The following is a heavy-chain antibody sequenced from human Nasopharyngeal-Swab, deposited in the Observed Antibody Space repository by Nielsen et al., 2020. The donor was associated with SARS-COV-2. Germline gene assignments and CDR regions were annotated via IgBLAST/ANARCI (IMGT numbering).Heavy chain of an antibody. Sequence: KVSCKGSGYSFTSYWISWVRQMPGKGLEWMGIIYPGDSDTRYSPSFQGQVTISADKSISTAYLQWSSLKASDTAMYYCARLGHQLVLGTYYYYYGVDVWGQGTTVTVSS. CDR2: IYPGDSDT. V-gene: IGHV5-51*01. J-gene: IGHJ6*02. D-gene: IGHD6-13*01. CDR3: ARLGHQLVLGTYYYYYGVDV. CDR1: GYSFTSYW.